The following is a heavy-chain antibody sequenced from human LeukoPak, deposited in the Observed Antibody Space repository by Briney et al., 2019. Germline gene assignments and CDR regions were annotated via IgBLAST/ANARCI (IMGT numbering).Heavy chain of an antibody. CDR3: ARAQSLTAPAGTFANS. D-gene: IGHD6-13*01. V-gene: IGHV1-2*02. CDR1: AYTFTVYF. Sequence: GAAVKLCCKSSAYTFTVYFLHWGRRAPGQGFEWMGGITPNSGGTYYTHRVQGRVTITSDTAISTAYMELSSLRSDATAVYYCARAQSLTAPAGTFANSWGQGTLVTVSS. CDR2: ITPNSGGT. J-gene: IGHJ4*02.